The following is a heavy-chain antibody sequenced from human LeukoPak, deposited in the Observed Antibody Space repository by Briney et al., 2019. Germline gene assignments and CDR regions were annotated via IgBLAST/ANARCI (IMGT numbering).Heavy chain of an antibody. V-gene: IGHV4-59*08. J-gene: IGHJ1*01. CDR2: IYYSGST. CDR3: ARGASYYDSSGFYNEYFQH. D-gene: IGHD3-22*01. Sequence: SETLSLTCTVSGGSISSYYWSWIRQPPGKGLEWIGYIYYSGSTNYNPSLKSRVTISVDTSKNQFSLKLSSVTAADTAVYYCARGASYYDSSGFYNEYFQHWGQGTLVTVSS. CDR1: GGSISSYY.